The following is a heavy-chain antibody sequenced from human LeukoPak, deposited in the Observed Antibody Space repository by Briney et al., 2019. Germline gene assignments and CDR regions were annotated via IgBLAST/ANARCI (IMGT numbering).Heavy chain of an antibody. Sequence: ASVKVSCKASGYTFTGYYMHSVRQPPGQRLEWMGWINPESGGTKYAQKFQCRVTTTRDTTITTAYMELSRMTSDHTAVYYCAGESELPYYRGQRTLFTVSS. V-gene: IGHV1-2*02. CDR3: AGESELPYY. CDR2: INPESGGT. J-gene: IGHJ4*02. D-gene: IGHD3-10*01. CDR1: GYTFTGYY.